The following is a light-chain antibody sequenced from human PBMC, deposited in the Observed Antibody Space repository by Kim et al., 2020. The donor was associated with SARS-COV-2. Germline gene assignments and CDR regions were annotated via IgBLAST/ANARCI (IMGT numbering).Light chain of an antibody. Sequence: SSELTQDPAVSVALGQTVRITCQGDSLRNYYASWYQQKPGQAPVLVIYGKNNRPSGIPDRFSGSSSGNTASMTITGAQAEDEADYYCKSRDSSSNHLGVF. J-gene: IGLJ1*01. CDR1: SLRNYY. CDR3: KSRDSSSNHLGV. CDR2: GKN. V-gene: IGLV3-19*01.